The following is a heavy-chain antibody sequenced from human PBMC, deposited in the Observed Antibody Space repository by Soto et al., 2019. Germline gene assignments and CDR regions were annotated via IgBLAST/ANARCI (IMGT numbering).Heavy chain of an antibody. CDR1: GGTFSSYT. CDR2: INPNGGVT. D-gene: IGHD5-12*01. V-gene: IGHV1-2*04. Sequence: GASVKVSCKASGGTFSSYTISWVRQAPGQGLEWMGRINPNGGVTKYAQKFQGWVTMTRDTSIRTVYMELSRLRSDDTAIYYCARESGGATATLDYYYFYMDVWGKGTTVTVSS. J-gene: IGHJ6*03. CDR3: ARESGGATATLDYYYFYMDV.